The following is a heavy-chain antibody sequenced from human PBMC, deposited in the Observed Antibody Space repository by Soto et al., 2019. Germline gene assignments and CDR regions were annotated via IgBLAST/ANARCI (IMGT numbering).Heavy chain of an antibody. CDR1: GFTFSGSA. CDR3: VRFCASCIGYFDL. Sequence: EVQLVESGGGLVQPGGSLKLSCAASGFTFSGSAKHWVRQASGKGLEWVGRIRSKANSFATAYAASVKGRFTISRDDSKNTAYLQMNSLKTEDTAVYYCVRFCASCIGYFDLWGRGTLVTVSS. V-gene: IGHV3-73*02. J-gene: IGHJ2*01. D-gene: IGHD6-6*01. CDR2: IRSKANSFAT.